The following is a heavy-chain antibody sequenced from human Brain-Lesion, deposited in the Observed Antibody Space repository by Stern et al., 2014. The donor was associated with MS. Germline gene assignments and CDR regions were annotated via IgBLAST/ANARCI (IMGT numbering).Heavy chain of an antibody. Sequence: QMQLVQSGAEVKKPGASVKVSCKTSGYIFTGYYIHWVRQAPGQGLEWMAWINPNTGGTKYAQKFQGRVTMSRDTSISTAYVELSSLTSDDTAVYYCARDQRGITIFGVVTDYYYLGMDVWGKGTTVTVSS. CDR3: ARDQRGITIFGVVTDYYYLGMDV. V-gene: IGHV1-2*02. D-gene: IGHD3-3*01. CDR2: INPNTGGT. CDR1: GYIFTGYY. J-gene: IGHJ6*04.